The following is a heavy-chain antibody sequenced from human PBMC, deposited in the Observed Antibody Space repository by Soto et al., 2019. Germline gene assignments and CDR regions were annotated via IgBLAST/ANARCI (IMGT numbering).Heavy chain of an antibody. Sequence: SATLSHTCTVSSGSISVTNVFWGWVRQPPGKGLEWIGNVDYSGTAYFGPSLATRVTFHVDTSKNQFSLTLYSVTAADTAVYYCARITGRHLDYWGQGILVTVSS. D-gene: IGHD1-20*01. CDR3: ARITGRHLDY. CDR1: SGSISVTNVF. J-gene: IGHJ4*02. V-gene: IGHV4-39*01. CDR2: VDYSGTA.